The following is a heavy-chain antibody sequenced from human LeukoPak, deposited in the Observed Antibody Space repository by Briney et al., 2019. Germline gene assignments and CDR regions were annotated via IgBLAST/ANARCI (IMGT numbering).Heavy chain of an antibody. V-gene: IGHV1-18*01. Sequence: ASVKVSCKASGGTFTSYGISWVRQAPGQGLEWMGWISAYNGNTNYAQKLQGRVTMTTDTSTSTAYMELRSLRSDDTAVYYCAREGFRPYYDFWSGYSPYHFDYWGQGTLVTVSS. CDR2: ISAYNGNT. J-gene: IGHJ4*02. D-gene: IGHD3-3*01. CDR3: AREGFRPYYDFWSGYSPYHFDY. CDR1: GGTFTSYG.